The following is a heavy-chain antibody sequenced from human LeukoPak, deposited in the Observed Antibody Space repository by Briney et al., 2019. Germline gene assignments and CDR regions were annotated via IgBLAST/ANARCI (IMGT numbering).Heavy chain of an antibody. CDR1: GFTFSGSA. CDR2: IRSKANSYAT. D-gene: IGHD3-22*01. Sequence: PGGSLKLSCAASGFTFSGSAMHWVRQASGKGLEWVGRIRSKANSYATAYAASVKGRFTISRDDSKNTAYLQMNSLKTEDTAVYYCTRVYYDKSGVDYWGQGTLVTVSS. J-gene: IGHJ4*02. CDR3: TRVYYDKSGVDY. V-gene: IGHV3-73*01.